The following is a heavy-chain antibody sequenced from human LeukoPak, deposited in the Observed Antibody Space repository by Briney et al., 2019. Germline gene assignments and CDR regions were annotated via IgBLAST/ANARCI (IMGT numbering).Heavy chain of an antibody. J-gene: IGHJ4*02. Sequence: PGGSLRLSCAASGFTFSTYWMTWVRQAPGKGLEWVANIKHDGSEKYYVDSVKGRFTISRDNAKNSLYLQMNSLRAEDSAVYYCARDPVDASWGQGTLVTVSS. D-gene: IGHD4-23*01. V-gene: IGHV3-7*01. CDR3: ARDPVDAS. CDR1: GFTFSTYW. CDR2: IKHDGSEK.